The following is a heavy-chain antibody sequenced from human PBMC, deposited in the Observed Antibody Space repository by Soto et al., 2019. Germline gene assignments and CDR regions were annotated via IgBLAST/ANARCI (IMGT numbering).Heavy chain of an antibody. D-gene: IGHD3-22*01. CDR1: GFTFSSYA. Sequence: GGSLRLSCAASGFTFSSYAMSWVRQAPGKGLEWVSAISGSGGSTYYADSVKGRFTISRDNSKNTLYLQMNSLRAEDTAVYYCAKAPPYYYDSSGYYAHKAHAFDIWGQGTMVTVSS. J-gene: IGHJ3*02. CDR2: ISGSGGST. V-gene: IGHV3-23*01. CDR3: AKAPPYYYDSSGYYAHKAHAFDI.